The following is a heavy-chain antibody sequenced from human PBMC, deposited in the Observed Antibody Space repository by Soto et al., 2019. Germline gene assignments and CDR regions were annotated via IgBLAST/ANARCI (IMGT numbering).Heavy chain of an antibody. Sequence: PSETLSLTSAVSGGSISSGGYSWSWIRQPPGKGLEWIGYIYHSGSTYYNPSLKSRVAISVDKSKNQFSLKLSSVTAADTAVYYCARVLGNDAFDIWGQGTMVTVSS. J-gene: IGHJ3*02. CDR3: ARVLGNDAFDI. V-gene: IGHV4-30-2*01. CDR2: IYHSGST. CDR1: GGSISSGGYS. D-gene: IGHD3-3*02.